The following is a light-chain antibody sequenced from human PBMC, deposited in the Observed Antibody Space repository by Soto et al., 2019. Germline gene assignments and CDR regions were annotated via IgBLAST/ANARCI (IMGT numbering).Light chain of an antibody. Sequence: QAVVTQPPSASGTPGQRVTISCSGGRSNIGSDAVNWHQQLPGTAPKLLIYNNNQRPSGVPYRFSGSKSGTSASLAISGLQSEDEADYFCAAWDGGLNGVVFGGGTKLTVL. CDR1: RSNIGSDA. CDR2: NNN. J-gene: IGLJ2*01. V-gene: IGLV1-44*01. CDR3: AAWDGGLNGVV.